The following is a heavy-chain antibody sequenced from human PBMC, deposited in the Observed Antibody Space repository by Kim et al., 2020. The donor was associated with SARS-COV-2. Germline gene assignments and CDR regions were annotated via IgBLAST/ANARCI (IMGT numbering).Heavy chain of an antibody. J-gene: IGHJ4*02. CDR2: ISGSGGST. CDR3: AKVLTRTVTTVSLYYFDY. CDR1: GFTLSSYA. Sequence: GGSLRLSCAASGFTLSSYAMSWVRQAPGKGLEWVSAISGSGGSTYYADSVKGRFTISRDNSKNTLYLQMNSLRAEDTAVYYCAKVLTRTVTTVSLYYFDYWGQGTLVTVSS. D-gene: IGHD4-17*01. V-gene: IGHV3-23*01.